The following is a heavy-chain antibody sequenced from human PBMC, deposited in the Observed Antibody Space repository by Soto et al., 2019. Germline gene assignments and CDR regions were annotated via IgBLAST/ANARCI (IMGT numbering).Heavy chain of an antibody. Sequence: PSETLSLPCTVSGGSISTSSYYWGCIRLPPGKGLEWIGSIYYSGSTYYNPSLKSRVTISVDTSKNQFSLKLSSVTAADTAVYYCARHWDYADYYYGMDVWGQGTTVT. J-gene: IGHJ6*02. D-gene: IGHD1-7*01. V-gene: IGHV4-39*01. CDR3: ARHWDYADYYYGMDV. CDR1: GGSISTSSYY. CDR2: IYYSGST.